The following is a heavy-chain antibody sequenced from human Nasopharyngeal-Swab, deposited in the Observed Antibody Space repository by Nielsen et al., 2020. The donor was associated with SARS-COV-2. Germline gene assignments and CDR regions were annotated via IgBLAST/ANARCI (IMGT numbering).Heavy chain of an antibody. J-gene: IGHJ4*02. CDR3: ARVRTDYYDSSGYYPSGDDDY. D-gene: IGHD3-22*01. CDR2: ISSSSSTI. Sequence: VRQAPGKGLEWVSYISSSSSTIYYADSVKGRFTISRDNAKNSLYLQMNSLRAEDTAVYYCARVRTDYYDSSGYYPSGDDDYWGQGTLVTVSS. V-gene: IGHV3-48*04.